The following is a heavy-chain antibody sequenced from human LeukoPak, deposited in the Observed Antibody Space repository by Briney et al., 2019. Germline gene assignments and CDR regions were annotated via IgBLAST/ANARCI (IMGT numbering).Heavy chain of an antibody. CDR2: INPGTGST. J-gene: IGHJ4*02. CDR1: GYTFTDYY. CDR3: ARPKSGTYNCFDY. Sequence: ASVKVSCKASGYTFTDYYMHWVRQAPGQGLEWMGLINPGTGSTSYAQKFQGRVTMTRDTSTSTVYMELSSLRSEDTAIFYCARPKSGTYNCFDYWGQGTLVTVSS. D-gene: IGHD1-26*01. V-gene: IGHV1-46*01.